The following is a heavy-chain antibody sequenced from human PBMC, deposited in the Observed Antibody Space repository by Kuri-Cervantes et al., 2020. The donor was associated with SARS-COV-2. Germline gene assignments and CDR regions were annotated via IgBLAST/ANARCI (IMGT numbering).Heavy chain of an antibody. Sequence: LDICCGAGYSSISYWICWVRHMPGKGLEWMGIIYPGDSDTRYSPSFQGQVTISADKSISTAYLQRSSLKASDTAMYYCARSGRGYYYYGMDVWGQGTTVTVSS. CDR2: IYPGDSDT. D-gene: IGHD3-10*01. J-gene: IGHJ6*02. CDR3: ARSGRGYYYYGMDV. CDR1: GYSSISYW. V-gene: IGHV5-51*01.